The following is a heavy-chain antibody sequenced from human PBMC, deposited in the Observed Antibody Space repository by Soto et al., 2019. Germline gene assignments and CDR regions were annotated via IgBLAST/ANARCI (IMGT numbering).Heavy chain of an antibody. CDR2: IYYSGST. V-gene: IGHV4-31*03. CDR3: ARDIYCSGGSCYSGWFDP. CDR1: GGSISSGGYY. J-gene: IGHJ5*02. D-gene: IGHD2-15*01. Sequence: SETLSLTCTVSGGSISSGGYYWSWIRQHPGKGLEWIGYIYYSGSTYYNPSLKSRVTISVDTSKNQFSLKLSSVTAADTAVYYCARDIYCSGGSCYSGWFDPWGQGTLVTVSS.